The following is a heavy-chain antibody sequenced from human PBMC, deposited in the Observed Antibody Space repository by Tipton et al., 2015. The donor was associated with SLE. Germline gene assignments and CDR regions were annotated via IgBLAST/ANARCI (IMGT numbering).Heavy chain of an antibody. D-gene: IGHD7-27*01. V-gene: IGHV4-38-2*02. J-gene: IGHJ4*02. CDR3: ARENALGMADY. Sequence: TLSLTCAVSGYSISSGYYWGWIRQPPGKGLEWIGSIYHIGSTYYNPSLKSRVTISVDTSKNQFSLKLSSVTAADTAVYYCARENALGMADYWGQGTLVTVSS. CDR2: IYHIGST. CDR1: GYSISSGYY.